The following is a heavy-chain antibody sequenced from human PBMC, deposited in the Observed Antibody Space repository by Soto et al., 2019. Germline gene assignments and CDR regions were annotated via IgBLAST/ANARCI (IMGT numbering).Heavy chain of an antibody. V-gene: IGHV4-28*01. CDR3: ARSLRFLEWLLVFQH. D-gene: IGHD3-3*01. Sequence: SETLSLTWAVSGYSISSSNWWGWIRQPPGKGLEWIGYIYYSGTTYYNPSLKSRVTMSVDTSKNQFSLKLSSVTAADTAVYYCARSLRFLEWLLVFQHWGQGTLVTVSS. CDR2: IYYSGTT. J-gene: IGHJ1*01. CDR1: GYSISSSNW.